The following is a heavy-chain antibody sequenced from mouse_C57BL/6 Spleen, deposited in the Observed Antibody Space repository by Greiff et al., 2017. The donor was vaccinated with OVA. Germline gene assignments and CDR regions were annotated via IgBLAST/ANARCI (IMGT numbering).Heavy chain of an antibody. D-gene: IGHD2-5*01. J-gene: IGHJ2*01. CDR3: ASAYYSNRFDD. CDR2: IYPGDGDT. Sequence: VQLQQSGPELVKPGASVKISCKASGYAFSSSWMNWVKQRPGKGLEWIGRIYPGDGDTNYNGKFKGKATLTADKSSSTAYMQLSSLTSEDSAVYFCASAYYSNRFDDWGQGTTLTVSS. CDR1: GYAFSSSW. V-gene: IGHV1-82*01.